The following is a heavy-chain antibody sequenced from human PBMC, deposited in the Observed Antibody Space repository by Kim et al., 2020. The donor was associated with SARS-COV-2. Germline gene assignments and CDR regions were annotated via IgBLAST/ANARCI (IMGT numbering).Heavy chain of an antibody. V-gene: IGHV3-33*08. CDR1: GFTFSSYG. CDR3: TRDRTAEARNNGPLEY. D-gene: IGHD6-25*01. Sequence: GGSLRLSCAASGFTFSSYGMHWVRQAPGKGLEWVAIIWYDGSNEHYADSVKGRFIISRDNFKNTLYLQMNSLRAEDTALYYCTRDRTAEARNNGPLEYWGRGSLVIVSS. J-gene: IGHJ4*02. CDR2: IWYDGSNE.